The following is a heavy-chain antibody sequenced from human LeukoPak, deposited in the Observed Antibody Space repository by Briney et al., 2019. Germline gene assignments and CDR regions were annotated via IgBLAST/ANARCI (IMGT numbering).Heavy chain of an antibody. Sequence: SVKVSCMASGGTFSSYAISWVRQARGKGVEWMGGIIPIFGTANYAQKFQGRVTITADESTSTAYMGLSSLRSEDTAVYYCAREWGGNWFDPWGQGTLVTVSS. D-gene: IGHD3-16*01. V-gene: IGHV1-69*01. J-gene: IGHJ5*02. CDR2: IIPIFGTA. CDR1: GGTFSSYA. CDR3: AREWGGNWFDP.